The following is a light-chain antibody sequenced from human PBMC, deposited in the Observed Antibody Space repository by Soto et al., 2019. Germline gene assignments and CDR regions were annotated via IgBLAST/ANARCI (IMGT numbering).Light chain of an antibody. J-gene: IGKJ4*01. CDR1: QSVTSN. CDR2: DAS. Sequence: IVMTQSPATLSVSPGERATLSCRASQSVTSNLAWYQQKPGQAPRLLIYDASTRATGIPARFSGSGSGTEFTVTISSLQSEDFAVYYCQQYNNWPLTFGGGTKVDIK. CDR3: QQYNNWPLT. V-gene: IGKV3-15*01.